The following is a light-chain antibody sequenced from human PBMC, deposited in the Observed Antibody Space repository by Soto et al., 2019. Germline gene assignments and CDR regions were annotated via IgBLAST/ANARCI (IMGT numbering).Light chain of an antibody. Sequence: LTQPASVSGSPGQSITISCTGTISDIGGYKHVSWYQQHPGKAPRLMIYEVSNRPSGVSNRFSGSKSGNTASLTISGLQAEDEADYYCRSYTTSSTPVFGTGTKVTVL. J-gene: IGLJ1*01. V-gene: IGLV2-14*01. CDR3: RSYTTSSTPV. CDR1: ISDIGGYKH. CDR2: EVS.